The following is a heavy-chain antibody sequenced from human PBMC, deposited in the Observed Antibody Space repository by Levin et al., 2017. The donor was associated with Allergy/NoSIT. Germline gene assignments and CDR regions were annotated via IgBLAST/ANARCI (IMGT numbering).Heavy chain of an antibody. J-gene: IGHJ6*02. D-gene: IGHD1-26*01. CDR1: GFTFSDYC. CDR3: GRFAWGYGMDV. Sequence: KAGGSLRLSCGVSGFTFSDYCMSWIRQAPGKGLEWISYISPSDNTMHYADSVKGRFTISRDNAKNSLYLQMNSLRAEDTAVYFCGRFAWGYGMDVWGQGTTVTVSS. V-gene: IGHV3-11*01. CDR2: ISPSDNTM.